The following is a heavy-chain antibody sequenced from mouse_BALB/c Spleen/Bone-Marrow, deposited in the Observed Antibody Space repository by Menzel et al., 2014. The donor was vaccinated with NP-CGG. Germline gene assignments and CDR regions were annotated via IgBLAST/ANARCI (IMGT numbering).Heavy chain of an antibody. J-gene: IGHJ2*01. CDR3: ARPKGFALDY. CDR1: GCTFTDYT. V-gene: IGHV1-4*01. Sequence: VQLQQSGAELASPGASVKMSCKASGCTFTDYTIQWVKQRSGQGLEWIGYVNPRSGYANYNQKFKDKATLTADKSSSTAFRQLSSLTSEDSAVYYCARPKGFALDYWGQGTALTVSS. CDR2: VNPRSGYA.